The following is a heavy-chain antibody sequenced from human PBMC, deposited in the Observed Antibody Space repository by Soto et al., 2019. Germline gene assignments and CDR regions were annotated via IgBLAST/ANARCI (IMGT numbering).Heavy chain of an antibody. CDR2: IKDGGRT. J-gene: IGHJ1*01. Sequence: QVQLQQWGAGLLKPSETLSLNCAVNGGSLSGYYWSWIRQPPGKGLEWIGEIKDGGRTNYSPSLKSRATISSDTSNNHCSLRLYSVTAADTGVYYCARGQEGVVATHWDQGTLVTVSS. CDR3: ARGQEGVVATH. CDR1: GGSLSGYY. D-gene: IGHD2-15*01. V-gene: IGHV4-34*01.